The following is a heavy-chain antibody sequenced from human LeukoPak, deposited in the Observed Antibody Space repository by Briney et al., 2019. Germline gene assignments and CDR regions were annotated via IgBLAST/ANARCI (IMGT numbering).Heavy chain of an antibody. D-gene: IGHD6-19*01. Sequence: GGSLPVSRAASGFTFSSYVMSWVRQAPGKGLEWVSGISGSGDSTYYADSVRGRFTMPRDNSKNTLYLQINSLRAGDTAVYYCARNTSGWYPYYDHYGMDVWGKGT. CDR3: ARNTSGWYPYYDHYGMDV. CDR2: ISGSGDST. V-gene: IGHV3-23*01. CDR1: GFTFSSYV. J-gene: IGHJ6*04.